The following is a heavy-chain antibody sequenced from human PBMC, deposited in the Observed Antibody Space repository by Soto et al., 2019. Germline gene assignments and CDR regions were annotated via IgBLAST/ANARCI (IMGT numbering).Heavy chain of an antibody. D-gene: IGHD2-8*01. CDR1: GTSISSYY. V-gene: IGHV4-59*01. Sequence: SETLSLTCTVSGTSISSYYWSWIRQPPGKGLEWVANIHYSGTTNYNPSLASRVTLSVDTSKNPFSLKMTSVTAADRAMYFCARYNSYAIDYWGRGTLVTVSS. CDR2: IHYSGTT. J-gene: IGHJ4*02. CDR3: ARYNSYAIDY.